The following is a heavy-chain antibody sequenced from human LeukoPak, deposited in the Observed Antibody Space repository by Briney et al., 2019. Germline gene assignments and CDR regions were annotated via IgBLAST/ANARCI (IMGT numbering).Heavy chain of an antibody. Sequence: GGSLRLSCAASGFTFSSYAMSWVRQAPGKGLEWVSAISGCGGSTYYADSVKGRFTISRDNSKNTLYLQMNSLRAEDTAVYYCALLWFGELYYFDYWGQGTLVTVSS. V-gene: IGHV3-23*01. CDR2: ISGCGGST. J-gene: IGHJ4*02. CDR3: ALLWFGELYYFDY. D-gene: IGHD3-10*01. CDR1: GFTFSSYA.